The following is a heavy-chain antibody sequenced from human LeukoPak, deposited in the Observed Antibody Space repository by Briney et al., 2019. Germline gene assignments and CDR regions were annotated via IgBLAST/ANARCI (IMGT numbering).Heavy chain of an antibody. J-gene: IGHJ4*02. CDR3: ARQIDYGDPLEY. V-gene: IGHV5-51*01. Sequence: GASMQTSYKAAGSSSTSYWICWVRRLPGRGVEWMWIIYSGDSDTRYSPSFQSQVTISADKPISTAYLQWSSLQASDTAMYYCARQIDYGDPLEYWGEGALVTVSS. CDR2: IYSGDSDT. CDR1: GSSSTSYW. D-gene: IGHD4-17*01.